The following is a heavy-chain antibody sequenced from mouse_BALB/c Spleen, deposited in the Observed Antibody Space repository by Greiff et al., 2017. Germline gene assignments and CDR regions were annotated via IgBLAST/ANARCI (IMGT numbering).Heavy chain of an antibody. CDR1: GYAFSSYW. V-gene: IGHV1-80*01. J-gene: IGHJ4*01. CDR2: IYPGDGDT. CDR3: ASYGNYAMDY. D-gene: IGHD2-10*02. Sequence: VKLQQSGAELVRPGSSVKISCKASGYAFSSYWMNWVKQRPGQGLEWIGQIYPGDGDTNYNGKFKGKATLTADKSSSTAYMQLSSLTSEDSAVYFCASYGNYAMDYWGQGTSVTVSS.